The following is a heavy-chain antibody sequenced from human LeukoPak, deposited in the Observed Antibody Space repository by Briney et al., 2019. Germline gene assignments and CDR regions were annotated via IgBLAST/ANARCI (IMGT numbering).Heavy chain of an antibody. J-gene: IGHJ5*02. CDR2: IHDSGST. V-gene: IGHV4-59*01. CDR3: ARGRSGGDWFDP. CDR1: GGSIGSYY. D-gene: IGHD3-10*01. Sequence: SETLSLTCAVSGGSIGSYYWGWIRQPPGKGLEWIGYIHDSGSTKYNPSLKSRVTMSVDTSRNHLSLKLTSVTAADTAVYYCARGRSGGDWFDPWGREPWSPSPQ.